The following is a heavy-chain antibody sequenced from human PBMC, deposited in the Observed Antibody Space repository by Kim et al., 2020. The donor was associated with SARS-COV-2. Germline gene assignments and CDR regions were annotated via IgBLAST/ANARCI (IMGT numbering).Heavy chain of an antibody. Sequence: GESLKISCKGSGYSFTSYWIGWVRQMPGKGLEWMGIIYPGDSDTRYSPSFQGQVTISADKSISTAYLQWSSLKASDTAMYYCATSPGDFWSGFRYYFDYWGQGTLVTVSS. J-gene: IGHJ4*02. CDR2: IYPGDSDT. V-gene: IGHV5-51*01. D-gene: IGHD3-3*01. CDR1: GYSFTSYW. CDR3: ATSPGDFWSGFRYYFDY.